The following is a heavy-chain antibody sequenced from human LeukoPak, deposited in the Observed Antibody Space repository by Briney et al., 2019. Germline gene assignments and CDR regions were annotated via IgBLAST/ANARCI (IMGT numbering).Heavy chain of an antibody. CDR1: GGSISSGAYS. V-gene: IGHV4-30-4*07. D-gene: IGHD2-2*01. CDR2: VYNRGNT. J-gene: IGHJ6*03. Sequence: SETLSLTCAVSGGSISSGAYSWSWIRQPLGKGLEWIGYVYNRGNTYYNPSLKSRITISVDTSKNQFSLELSSVTAADTAVYYCARGPQKYCSSTSCQRYYYYYYYMDVWGKGTTVTVSS. CDR3: ARGPQKYCSSTSCQRYYYYYYYMDV.